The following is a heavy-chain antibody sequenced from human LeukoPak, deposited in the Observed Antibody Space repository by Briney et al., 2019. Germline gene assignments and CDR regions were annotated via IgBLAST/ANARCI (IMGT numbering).Heavy chain of an antibody. CDR1: GYRFTGYY. V-gene: IGHV1-2*02. CDR3: AREVGRGFDY. D-gene: IGHD1-26*01. CDR2: IEPNSGDT. Sequence: ASVKVSCKASGYRFTGYYMHWVRQAPGQGLEWMGWIEPNSGDTNYPEKFQGRVTMTRDTSISTAYMEVRSLRSDDTAVYYCAREVGRGFDYWGQGTLSPSPQ. J-gene: IGHJ4*02.